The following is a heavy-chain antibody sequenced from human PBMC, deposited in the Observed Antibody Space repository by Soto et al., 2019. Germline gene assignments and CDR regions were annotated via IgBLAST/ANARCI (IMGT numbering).Heavy chain of an antibody. CDR2: IWYDGSNK. J-gene: IGHJ2*01. V-gene: IGHV3-33*01. CDR3: AREGRSSTWYDWYFDL. D-gene: IGHD6-13*01. CDR1: GFTFSSYG. Sequence: GGSLRLSCAASGFTFSSYGMHWVRQAPGKGLEWVAVIWYDGSNKYYADSVKGRFTISRDNSKNTLYLQMNSLRDEDTAVYFCAREGRSSTWYDWYFDLWGRGTLVTVSS.